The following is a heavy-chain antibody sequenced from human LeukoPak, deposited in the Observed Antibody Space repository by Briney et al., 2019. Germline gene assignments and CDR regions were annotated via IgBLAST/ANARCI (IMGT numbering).Heavy chain of an antibody. J-gene: IGHJ4*02. V-gene: IGHV4-39*01. D-gene: IGHD3/OR15-3a*01. CDR1: GVSISSSNSY. CDR3: ARQTGSGLFILP. Sequence: PSETLSLTCTVSGVSISSSNSYWGWIRQPPGKGLEWIGSIYYSGNTYYNASLKSQVSISIDTSKNQFSLRLTSVTAADRAVYYCARQTGSGLFILPGGQGTLVTVSS. CDR2: IYYSGNT.